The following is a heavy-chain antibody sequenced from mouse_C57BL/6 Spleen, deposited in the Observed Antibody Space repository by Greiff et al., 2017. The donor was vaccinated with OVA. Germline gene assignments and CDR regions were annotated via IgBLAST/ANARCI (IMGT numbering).Heavy chain of an antibody. CDR1: GYTFTSYW. Sequence: QVQLKQPGAELVKPGASVKVSCKASGYTFTSYWMHWVKQRPGQGLEWIGRIHPSDSDTNYNQKFKGKATLTVDKSSSTAYMQLSSLTSEDSAVYYCATGGGYGYVYYAMDYWGQGTSVTVSS. CDR3: ATGGGYGYVYYAMDY. V-gene: IGHV1-74*01. J-gene: IGHJ4*01. CDR2: IHPSDSDT. D-gene: IGHD2-2*01.